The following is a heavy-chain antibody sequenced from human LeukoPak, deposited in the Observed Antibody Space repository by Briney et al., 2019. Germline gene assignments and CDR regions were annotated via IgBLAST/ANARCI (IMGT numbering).Heavy chain of an antibody. V-gene: IGHV1-18*01. D-gene: IGHD6-19*01. CDR3: ARDGSGWYRKTTITPFFDY. Sequence: GASVKVSCKASGYTSTTYGISWVRQAPGQGLEWMGWISAYNGNTNYAERLQGRVTMTTDTSTSTAYMELRSLRSDDTAVYYCARDGSGWYRKTTITPFFDYWGQGTLVTVSS. J-gene: IGHJ4*02. CDR2: ISAYNGNT. CDR1: GYTSTTYG.